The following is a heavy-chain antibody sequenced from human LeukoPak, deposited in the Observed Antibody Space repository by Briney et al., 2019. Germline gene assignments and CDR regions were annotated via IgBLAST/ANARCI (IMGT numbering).Heavy chain of an antibody. Sequence: SETLSLTCSVSGYSISSGYYWGWILQSPGKGLEWIVSIYQSGSTYYNPSLKSRVTISVDTSKNQFSLKLSSVSAADTAVYYCARWPRGFIWFGELSHDWGQGTLVTVSS. CDR1: GYSISSGYY. V-gene: IGHV4-38-2*02. J-gene: IGHJ4*02. CDR2: IYQSGST. CDR3: ARWPRGFIWFGELSHD. D-gene: IGHD3-10*01.